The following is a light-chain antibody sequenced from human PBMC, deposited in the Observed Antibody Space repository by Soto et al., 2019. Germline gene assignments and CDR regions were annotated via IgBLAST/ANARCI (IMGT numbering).Light chain of an antibody. J-gene: IGKJ1*01. CDR2: GAS. V-gene: IGKV3-15*01. Sequence: EIVMTQSPATLSVSPGERATLSCRASQSVSSNLAWYQQKPGQAPRLLISGASTSATGIPARCSGSGSGTEFTRTISSLQSEDFAVYYCHQYNNWPPITFGQGTKVEI. CDR3: HQYNNWPPIT. CDR1: QSVSSN.